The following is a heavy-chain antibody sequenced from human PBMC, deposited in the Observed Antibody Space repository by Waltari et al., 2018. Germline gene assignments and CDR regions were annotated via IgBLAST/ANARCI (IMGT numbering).Heavy chain of an antibody. Sequence: QITLKESGPTVVKPTQTLTLTCSFSGFSLSTSGVGLGWVRQPPGKALEWLAVIYWDDDKRYSPSLESRLTITKDTSKNQVVLRMTNVDPVDTGTYFCVHRHRRTTSGGAFDLWGQGTVVIVSS. V-gene: IGHV2-5*02. J-gene: IGHJ3*01. D-gene: IGHD1-1*01. CDR3: VHRHRRTTSGGAFDL. CDR1: GFSLSTSGVG. CDR2: IYWDDDK.